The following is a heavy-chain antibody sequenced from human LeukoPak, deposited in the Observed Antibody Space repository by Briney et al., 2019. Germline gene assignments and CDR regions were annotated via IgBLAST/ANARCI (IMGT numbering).Heavy chain of an antibody. CDR2: MHYSGST. Sequence: PSETLRLTCTVSGGSINISDYYWGWIRQPPGKGLEWIGSMHYSGSTYYNPSLKSRVTISVDTSKNQFSLKVSSVTAADTAVYYCARRGTIDSGRPWNWGQETVVAVFS. D-gene: IGHD1-26*01. CDR1: GGSINISDYY. CDR3: ARRGTIDSGRPWN. V-gene: IGHV4-39*01. J-gene: IGHJ4*02.